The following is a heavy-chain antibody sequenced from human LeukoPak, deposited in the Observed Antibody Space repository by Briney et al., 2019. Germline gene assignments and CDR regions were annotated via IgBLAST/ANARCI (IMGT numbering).Heavy chain of an antibody. CDR3: ARVVSGTFDY. Sequence: TGGSLRLSCAASGFTFSSYSLNWVRQAPGKGLEWVSSIIITTSHIYYADSVKGRFTISRDNAKNSLYPQMNSLRAEDTAVYYCARVVSGTFDYWGQGTLVTVSS. J-gene: IGHJ4*02. V-gene: IGHV3-21*01. CDR1: GFTFSSYS. CDR2: IIITTSHI. D-gene: IGHD1-26*01.